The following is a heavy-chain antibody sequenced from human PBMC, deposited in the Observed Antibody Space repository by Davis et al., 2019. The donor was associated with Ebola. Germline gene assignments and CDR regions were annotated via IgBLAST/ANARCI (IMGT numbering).Heavy chain of an antibody. Sequence: GESLKISCAASGFGVSSNYMSRVRQAPGKGLEWVSVFYTGGNTYYADSVKGRFTISRDNSKNTLYLQMNSLRAEDTAVYYCARNGYYFDYWGQGTLVTVSS. D-gene: IGHD2-8*01. V-gene: IGHV3-53*01. CDR3: ARNGYYFDY. J-gene: IGHJ4*02. CDR1: GFGVSSNY. CDR2: FYTGGNT.